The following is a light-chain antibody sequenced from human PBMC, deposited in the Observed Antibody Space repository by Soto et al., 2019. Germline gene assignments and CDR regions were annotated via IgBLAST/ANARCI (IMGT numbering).Light chain of an antibody. CDR1: SSDVGSYNR. V-gene: IGLV2-18*02. Sequence: QSVLTQPPSVSGSPGQSVAISCTGTSSDVGSYNRVSWYQQPPGAAPKLMIYEVSNRPSGVPDRFSGSKSGNTASLTISVLQAEDEADYYFNSYTGSSTYVFGTGTKVTV. J-gene: IGLJ1*01. CDR2: EVS. CDR3: NSYTGSSTYV.